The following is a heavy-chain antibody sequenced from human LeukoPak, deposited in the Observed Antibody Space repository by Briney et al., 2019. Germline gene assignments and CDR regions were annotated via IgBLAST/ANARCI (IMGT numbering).Heavy chain of an antibody. J-gene: IGHJ6*02. CDR2: IKQDGSEK. V-gene: IGHV3-7*01. CDR3: AREEHYDFWSGYYYYYGMDV. CDR1: GFTFSSYW. Sequence: PGGSLRLCCAASGFTFSSYWMSWVRQATGKGLEWVANIKQDGSEKYYVDSVKGRFTISRDNAKNSLYLQMNSLRAEDTAVYYCAREEHYDFWSGYYYYYGMDVWGQGTTVTVSS. D-gene: IGHD3-3*01.